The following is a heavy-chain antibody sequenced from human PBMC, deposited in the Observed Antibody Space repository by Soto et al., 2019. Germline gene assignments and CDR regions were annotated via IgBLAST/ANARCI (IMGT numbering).Heavy chain of an antibody. CDR1: GYTFTRYG. J-gene: IGHJ5*02. CDR3: ERDRKYSSSWYSDWFDP. V-gene: IGHV1-18*01. CDR2: ISAYNGNT. D-gene: IGHD6-13*01. Sequence: ASVKVSCMASGYTFTRYGISWVREAPGQGLEWMGWISAYNGNTNYAQKLQGRVTMTTDTSTSTAYMELRSLRSDDTAVYYCERDRKYSSSWYSDWFDPWGQGTLVTVSS.